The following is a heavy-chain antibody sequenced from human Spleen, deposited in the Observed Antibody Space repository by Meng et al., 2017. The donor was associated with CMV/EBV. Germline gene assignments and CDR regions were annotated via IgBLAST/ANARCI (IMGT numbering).Heavy chain of an antibody. D-gene: IGHD3-16*01. CDR2: IIPIFGTA. V-gene: IGHV1-69*12. Sequence: QVQLVRSGAEVKKPGSSVKVSCKASGGTFSSYAISWVRQAPGQGLEWMGGIIPIFGTANYAQKFQGRVTITADESTSTAYMELSSLRSDDTAVYYCARDPYRGGCDYWGQRTLVTVSS. CDR3: ARDPYRGGCDY. J-gene: IGHJ4*02. CDR1: GGTFSSYA.